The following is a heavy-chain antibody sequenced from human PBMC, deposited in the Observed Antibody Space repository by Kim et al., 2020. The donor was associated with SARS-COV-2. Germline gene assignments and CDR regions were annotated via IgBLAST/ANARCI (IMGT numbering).Heavy chain of an antibody. V-gene: IGHV3-20*01. D-gene: IGHD3-10*01. CDR2: INWNGGST. CDR1: GFTFDDYG. Sequence: GGSLRLSCAASGFTFDDYGMSWVRQAPGKGLEWVSGINWNGGSTGYADSVKGRFTISRDNAKNSLYLQMNSLRAEDTALYHCARDNTMVRGVSHAFDIWGQGTMVTVSS. J-gene: IGHJ3*02. CDR3: ARDNTMVRGVSHAFDI.